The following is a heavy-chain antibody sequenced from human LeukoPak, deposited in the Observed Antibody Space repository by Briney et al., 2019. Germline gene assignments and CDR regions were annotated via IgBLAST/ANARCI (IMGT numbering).Heavy chain of an antibody. V-gene: IGHV4-59*01. CDR2: IYYSGST. CDR3: ARDAGMDV. Sequence: SETLSLTCTVSGGSISSYCWSWIRQPPGKGLEWIGYIYYSGSTNYNPSLKSRVTISVGTSKNQFSLKLSSVTAADTAVYYCARDAGMDVWGQGTTVTVSS. J-gene: IGHJ6*02. CDR1: GGSISSYC.